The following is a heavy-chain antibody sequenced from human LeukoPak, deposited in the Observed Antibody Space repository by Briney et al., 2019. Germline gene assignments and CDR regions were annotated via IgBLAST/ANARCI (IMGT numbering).Heavy chain of an antibody. CDR3: ARAGSFWHYVY. Sequence: PGGSLRLSCAASGFSFRSYAINWVRQAPGKGLEWVAFISYDGDQKHYADSVRGRFTISRDNAKNSLSLQMNGLRVEDTAVYYCARAGSFWHYVYWGQGTLVTVSS. CDR2: ISYDGDQK. J-gene: IGHJ4*02. V-gene: IGHV3-30*03. D-gene: IGHD1-7*01. CDR1: GFSFRSYA.